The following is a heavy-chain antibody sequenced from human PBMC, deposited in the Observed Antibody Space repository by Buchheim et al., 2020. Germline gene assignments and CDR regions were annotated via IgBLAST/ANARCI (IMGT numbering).Heavy chain of an antibody. Sequence: QVQLVQSGAEVKKPGASVKVSCKASGYTFTGYYMHWVRQAPGQGLEWMGWINPNSGGTNYAQKFQGRVTMTRDTSISPAYMELSRLRSDDTAVYYCAREMVACSGGSCYYYYGMDVWGQGTT. V-gene: IGHV1-2*02. J-gene: IGHJ6*02. CDR1: GYTFTGYY. CDR2: INPNSGGT. CDR3: AREMVACSGGSCYYYYGMDV. D-gene: IGHD2-15*01.